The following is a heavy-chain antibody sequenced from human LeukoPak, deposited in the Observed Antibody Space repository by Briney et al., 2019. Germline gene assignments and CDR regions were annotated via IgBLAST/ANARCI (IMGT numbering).Heavy chain of an antibody. CDR1: GYTFTSYD. Sequence: ASVKVSCKASGYTFTSYDINWVRQATGQGLEWMGWMNPNSGNTGYAQKFQGRVTMTRNTSISTAYMELSSLRSEDTAVYYCARPQYSNGWYPNDCWGQGTLVTVSS. J-gene: IGHJ4*02. D-gene: IGHD6-19*01. CDR3: ARPQYSNGWYPNDC. V-gene: IGHV1-8*01. CDR2: MNPNSGNT.